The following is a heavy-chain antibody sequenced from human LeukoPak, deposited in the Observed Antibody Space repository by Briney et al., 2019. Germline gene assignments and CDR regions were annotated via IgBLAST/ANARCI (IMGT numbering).Heavy chain of an antibody. V-gene: IGHV3-21*01. J-gene: IGHJ4*02. CDR1: GFTLSSYE. D-gene: IGHD6-13*01. Sequence: GGSLRLSCVASGFTLSSYEMNWVRQAPGKGLEWVSSISSSSSYIYYADSVKGRFTISRDNAKNSLYLQMNSLRAEDTAVYYCASDIAAAGQFDYWGQGTLVTVSS. CDR2: ISSSSSYI. CDR3: ASDIAAAGQFDY.